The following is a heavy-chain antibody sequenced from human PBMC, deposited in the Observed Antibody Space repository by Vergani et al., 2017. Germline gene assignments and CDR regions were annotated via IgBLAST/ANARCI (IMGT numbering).Heavy chain of an antibody. D-gene: IGHD5-12*01. CDR1: GFTFNQYG. Sequence: QVQLVESGGGVVQPGRSLRLSCAASGFTFNQYGMHLVRQAPGKGLEWVAVTWYDGNNKQYADSVKGRFTISRDNSKNTLYLQMNSLRAEDTAVYYCAKELEWLRSYFDYWGQGTLVTVSS. CDR3: AKELEWLRSYFDY. J-gene: IGHJ4*02. CDR2: TWYDGNNK. V-gene: IGHV3-33*06.